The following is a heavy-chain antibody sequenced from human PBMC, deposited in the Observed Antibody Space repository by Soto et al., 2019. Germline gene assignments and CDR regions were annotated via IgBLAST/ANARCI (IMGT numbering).Heavy chain of an antibody. D-gene: IGHD2-2*01. CDR1: GGSVSSGSYY. V-gene: IGHV4-61*01. CDR3: ASLTRHCSSTSCYPGNLDY. Sequence: PSETLSLTCTVSGGSVSSGSYYWSWIRQPPGKGLEWIGYMYYTERTNYNPSFKSRVTISVDTSKNQFSLKLSSVTAADTAVYYCASLTRHCSSTSCYPGNLDYWGQGTLVTVSS. CDR2: MYYTERT. J-gene: IGHJ4*02.